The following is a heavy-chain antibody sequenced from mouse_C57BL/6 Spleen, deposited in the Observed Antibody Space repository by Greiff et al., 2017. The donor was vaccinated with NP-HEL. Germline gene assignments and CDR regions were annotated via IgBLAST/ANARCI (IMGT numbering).Heavy chain of an antibody. V-gene: IGHV1-61*01. J-gene: IGHJ4*01. CDR2: IYPSDSET. Sequence: QVQLQQPGAELVRPGSSVKLSCKASGYTFTSYWMDWVKQRPGQGLEWIGNIYPSDSETHYNQKFKDKATLTVDISSSTAYMQLSSLTSEDSAVYYSASNYEDYAMDYWGQGTSVTVSS. CDR1: GYTFTSYW. D-gene: IGHD2-1*01. CDR3: ASNYEDYAMDY.